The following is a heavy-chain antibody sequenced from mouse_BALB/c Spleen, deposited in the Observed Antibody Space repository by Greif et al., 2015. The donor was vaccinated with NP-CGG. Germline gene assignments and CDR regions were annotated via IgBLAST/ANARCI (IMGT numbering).Heavy chain of an antibody. V-gene: IGHV1-7*01. CDR3: ARRDGNYYFDY. CDR2: INPSTGYT. Sequence: VQLQQSGAELAKPGASVKMSCKASGYTFTSYWMHWVKQRPGQGLEWIGYINPSTGYTEYNQKFKDKATLTADKSSXTAYMQLSSLTSEDSAVYYCARRDGNYYFDYWGQGTTLTVSS. J-gene: IGHJ2*01. CDR1: GYTFTSYW. D-gene: IGHD2-1*01.